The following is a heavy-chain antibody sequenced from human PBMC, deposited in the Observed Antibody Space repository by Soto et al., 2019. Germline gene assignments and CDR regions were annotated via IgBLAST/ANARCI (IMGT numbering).Heavy chain of an antibody. CDR3: ARDLKRGYSSSWYSDYYYGMDV. V-gene: IGHV3-33*01. D-gene: IGHD6-13*01. CDR1: GFTFSSYG. J-gene: IGHJ6*02. CDR2: IWYDGSNK. Sequence: PGGSLILSCAASGFTFSSYGMHWVRQAPGKGLEWVAVIWYDGSNKYYADSVKGRFTISRDNSKNTLYLQMNSLRAEDTAVYYCARDLKRGYSSSWYSDYYYGMDVWGQGTTVTVSS.